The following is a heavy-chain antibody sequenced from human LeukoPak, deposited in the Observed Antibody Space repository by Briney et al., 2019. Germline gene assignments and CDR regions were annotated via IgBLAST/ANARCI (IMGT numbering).Heavy chain of an antibody. CDR2: ISYDGSNK. J-gene: IGHJ6*02. D-gene: IGHD6-13*01. Sequence: PGGSLRLSCAASGFTFSSYGMHWVRQAPGKGLEWVAVISYDGSNKYYADSVKGRFTISRDNSKNTLYLQMNSLRAEDTAVYYCAKEDSSSWYSGPAYNYYYYGMDVWGQGTTVTVSS. V-gene: IGHV3-30*18. CDR1: GFTFSSYG. CDR3: AKEDSSSWYSGPAYNYYYYGMDV.